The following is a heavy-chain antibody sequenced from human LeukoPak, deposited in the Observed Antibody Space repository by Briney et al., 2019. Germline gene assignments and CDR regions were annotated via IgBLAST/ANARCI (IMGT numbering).Heavy chain of an antibody. Sequence: GGSLRLSCAASGFTFSNAWMSWVRQAPGKGLEWVGRIKSKTDGGTTDCAAPVKGRFTISRDDSKNTLYLQMNSLKTEDTAVYYCTTDDMIVVVISGYWGQGTLVTVSS. CDR1: GFTFSNAW. V-gene: IGHV3-15*01. CDR2: IKSKTDGGTT. CDR3: TTDDMIVVVISGY. D-gene: IGHD3-22*01. J-gene: IGHJ4*02.